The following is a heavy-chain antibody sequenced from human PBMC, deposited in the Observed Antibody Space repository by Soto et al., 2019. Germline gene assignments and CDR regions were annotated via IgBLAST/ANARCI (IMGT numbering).Heavy chain of an antibody. CDR1: GFTFSSYA. CDR3: AREKLSGWAIFDY. D-gene: IGHD6-19*01. V-gene: IGHV3-30-3*01. Sequence: HPGGSLRLSCAASGFTFSSYAMHWVRQAPGKGLEWVAVISYDGSNKYYADSVKGRFTISRDNSKNTLYLQMNSLRAEDTAVYYCAREKLSGWAIFDYWGQGTLVTVSS. J-gene: IGHJ4*02. CDR2: ISYDGSNK.